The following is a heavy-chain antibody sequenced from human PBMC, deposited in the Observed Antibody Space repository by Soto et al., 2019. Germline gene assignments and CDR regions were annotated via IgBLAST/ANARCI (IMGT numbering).Heavy chain of an antibody. CDR2: TYQSGSA. V-gene: IGHV4-30-2*06. CDR1: GGSITSGGYS. CDR3: VRDGTKTLRDWFDP. D-gene: IGHD1-1*01. Sequence: PSETLSLTCTVSGGSITSGGYSWTWIRQSPGKGLEWIGYTYQSGSAYYNPSLKSRVTISVDTSKKQFSLKLRSVTAADTAVYYCVRDGTKTLRDWFDPWGQGISVTVSS. J-gene: IGHJ5*02.